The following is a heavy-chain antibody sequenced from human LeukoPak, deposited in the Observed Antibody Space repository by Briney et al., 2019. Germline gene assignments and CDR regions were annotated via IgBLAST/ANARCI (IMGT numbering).Heavy chain of an antibody. CDR2: ISGSTGDT. V-gene: IGHV1-18*01. CDR3: ARRVAAASFDY. Sequence: ASVKVSCNASGYSFVLYGISWVRQAPGEGPEWMGWISGSTGDTNYGQKFQGRVTMTTDTSTSTDYMELRSLRSDDTAVYYCARRVAAASFDYWGQGTLVTVSS. J-gene: IGHJ4*02. D-gene: IGHD6-13*01. CDR1: GYSFVLYG.